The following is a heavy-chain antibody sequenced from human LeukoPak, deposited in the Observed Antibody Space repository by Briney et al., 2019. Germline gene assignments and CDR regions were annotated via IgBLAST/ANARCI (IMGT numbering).Heavy chain of an antibody. Sequence: KSGGSLRLSCVASGFTFSSYSMNWVRQGTGKGLEWISSISSFSSHIYYADSVRGRFTISRDNAKNSLSLQMNSLRDGDTANCATRSMSANDALDIWGQGTMVTVSS. CDR2: ISSFSSHI. CDR1: GFTFSSYS. V-gene: IGHV3-21*06. D-gene: IGHD2-21*01. J-gene: IGHJ3*02. CDR3: RSMSANDALDI.